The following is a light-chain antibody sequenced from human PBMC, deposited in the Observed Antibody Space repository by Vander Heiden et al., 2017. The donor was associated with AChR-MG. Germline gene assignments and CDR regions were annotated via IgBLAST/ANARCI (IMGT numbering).Light chain of an antibody. CDR2: QDT. V-gene: IGLV3-1*01. CDR3: QAWDSSTVV. CDR1: NLSDKY. Sequence: SYELTPPPSVSVSPGQTASITCSGDNLSDKYAYWYQQKPGQSPVLLIYQDTKRPSGIPERFSGSNSGNTATLTISGTQAMDEAYYYCQAWDSSTVVFGGGTKLTVL. J-gene: IGLJ2*01.